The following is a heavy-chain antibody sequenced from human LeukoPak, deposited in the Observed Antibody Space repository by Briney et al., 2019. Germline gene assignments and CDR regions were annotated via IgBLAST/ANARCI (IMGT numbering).Heavy chain of an antibody. V-gene: IGHV3-53*01. J-gene: IGHJ5*02. CDR1: GFTVSSNY. Sequence: PGGSLRLSCAASGFTVSSNYMSWVRQAPGKGLEWVSVIYSGGSTYYADSVKGRFTISRDNSKNTLYLQMNSLRAEDTAVYYCARAVSGESPSEFDPWGQGTLVTVSS. CDR2: IYSGGST. D-gene: IGHD3-10*01. CDR3: ARAVSGESPSEFDP.